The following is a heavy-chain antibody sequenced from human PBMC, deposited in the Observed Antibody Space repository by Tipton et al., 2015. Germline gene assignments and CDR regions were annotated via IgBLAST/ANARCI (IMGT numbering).Heavy chain of an antibody. CDR1: GYSFISHW. CDR2: IDPSDSYP. Sequence: QLVQSGAEVKKPGESLRISCKGSGYSFISHWINWVRQMPGKGLEWMRRIDPSDSYPNYSPSFQGHVTISVDKSITTAYLQWSSLKASDTAMYYWVRLYGDDPPRLYYLDYWRRGTLVTVSS. CDR3: VRLYGDDPPRLYYLDY. D-gene: IGHD4-17*01. V-gene: IGHV5-10-1*01. J-gene: IGHJ4*02.